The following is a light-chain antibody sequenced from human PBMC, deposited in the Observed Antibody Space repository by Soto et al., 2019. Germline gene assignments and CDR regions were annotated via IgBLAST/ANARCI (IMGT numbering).Light chain of an antibody. V-gene: IGKV1-39*01. CDR3: QQSYSTPPWT. Sequence: DIQMTPSPSSLSASVGARVLLACRANQSIVTYLNWYLQKPGKDPKLLIYAASNLQSGVPSRFSGSGSGTDFTLTISSLQPEDFATYFCQQSYSTPPWTFGQGTKVDIK. CDR2: AAS. CDR1: QSIVTY. J-gene: IGKJ1*01.